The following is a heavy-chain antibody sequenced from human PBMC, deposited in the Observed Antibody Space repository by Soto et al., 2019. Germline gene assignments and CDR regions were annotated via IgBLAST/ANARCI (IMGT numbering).Heavy chain of an antibody. CDR3: AKGGIYDYIWGSYRYPVDY. CDR1: GFTFSSYG. CDR2: ISYDGSNK. D-gene: IGHD3-16*02. J-gene: IGHJ4*02. V-gene: IGHV3-30*18. Sequence: QVQLVESGGGVVQPGRSLRLSCAASGFTFSSYGMHWVRQAPGKGLEWVAVISYDGSNKYYADSVKGRFTISRDNSKNTLYLQMNSLRAEDTAVYYCAKGGIYDYIWGSYRYPVDYWGQGTLVTVSS.